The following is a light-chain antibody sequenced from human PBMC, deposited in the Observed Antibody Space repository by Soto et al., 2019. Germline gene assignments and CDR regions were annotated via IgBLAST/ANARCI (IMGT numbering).Light chain of an antibody. V-gene: IGKV3-20*01. J-gene: IGKJ4*01. CDR2: GAS. CDR1: QSVRSSH. Sequence: EIVLAQSPGTLSLSPGERATRCCRGSQSVRSSHLAWYQQMPGQAPRLLIYGASNRATGIPDRFSGSGSGTDFTLTISRLEPEDFAVYYCQQYGSSPLTFGGGTKVDIK. CDR3: QQYGSSPLT.